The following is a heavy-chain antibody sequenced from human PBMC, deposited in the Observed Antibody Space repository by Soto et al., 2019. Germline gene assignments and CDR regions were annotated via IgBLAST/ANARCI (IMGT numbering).Heavy chain of an antibody. D-gene: IGHD3-16*01. J-gene: IGHJ4*02. CDR2: IYYTGST. Sequence: SETLSLTCTVSGGSISSADYYWSWIRQPPGKGLEWIGYIYYTGSTYYSPSLRSRVIITVDTSKNEFSLKLSSVTAADTAVYYCARVRTIMILVYWGQGTPVTVSS. CDR1: GGSISSADYY. CDR3: ARVRTIMILVY. V-gene: IGHV4-30-4*01.